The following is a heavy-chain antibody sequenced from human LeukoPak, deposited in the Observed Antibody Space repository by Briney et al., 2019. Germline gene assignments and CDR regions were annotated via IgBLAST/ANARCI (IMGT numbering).Heavy chain of an antibody. D-gene: IGHD6-6*01. CDR2: MSYDGSHK. CDR1: GFSFISYT. Sequence: GRSLRLSCVASGFSFISYTMHWVRQAPGKGLEWVAVMSYDGSHKYLADSVKGRFTISRDNSKNTLYPQMNSLRVEDTAIYYCARDKYSSSSYYFDYWGQGTLVTVSS. V-gene: IGHV3-30*04. CDR3: ARDKYSSSSYYFDY. J-gene: IGHJ4*02.